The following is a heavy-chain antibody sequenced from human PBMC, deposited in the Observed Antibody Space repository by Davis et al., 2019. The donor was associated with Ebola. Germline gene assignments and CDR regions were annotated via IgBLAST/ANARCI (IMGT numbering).Heavy chain of an antibody. D-gene: IGHD1-14*01. V-gene: IGHV4-34*01. CDR2: INHSGST. J-gene: IGHJ4*02. CDR3: ARQGGPETTLDS. Sequence: GSLRLSCAVYGGSFSGYYWSWIRQPPGKGLEWIGEINHSGSTNYNPSLKSRVTISVDTSNNQFSLKLTSVTAADTALYDWARQGGPETTLDSWGRGRLVTVSS. CDR1: GGSFSGYY.